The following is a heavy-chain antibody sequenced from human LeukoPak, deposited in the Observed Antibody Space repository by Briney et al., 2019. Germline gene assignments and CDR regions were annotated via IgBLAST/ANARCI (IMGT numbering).Heavy chain of an antibody. CDR1: GFTFSNYG. CDR3: AKTEAPAAIRAGSDY. J-gene: IGHJ4*02. V-gene: IGHV3-23*01. D-gene: IGHD2-2*02. Sequence: GGSLRLSCAASGFTFSNYGMSWVRQAPGKGLEWVSTISGTGSSTYNAGSVKGRFTISRDNSKNTLYLQMSSLRAEDMAVYYCAKTEAPAAIRAGSDYWGQGTLVTVSS. CDR2: ISGTGSST.